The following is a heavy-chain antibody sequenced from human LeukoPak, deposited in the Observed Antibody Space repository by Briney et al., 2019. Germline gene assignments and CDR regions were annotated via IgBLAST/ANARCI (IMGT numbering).Heavy chain of an antibody. J-gene: IGHJ2*01. V-gene: IGHV3-23*01. CDR2: ISESGADP. D-gene: IGHD1-26*01. Sequence: GGSLRLSCAASGFTFRNYAMNWVRQAPGKGLEWVSSISESGADPAYADSVEGRFTISRDSSKNTLFLYMNTLRAEDTAIYYCAKDRTVGASYWYFDLWGRGTLVTVSS. CDR3: AKDRTVGASYWYFDL. CDR1: GFTFRNYA.